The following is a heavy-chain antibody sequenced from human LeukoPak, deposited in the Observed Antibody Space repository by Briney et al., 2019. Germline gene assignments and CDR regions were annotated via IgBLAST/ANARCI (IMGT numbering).Heavy chain of an antibody. V-gene: IGHV1-69*05. CDR1: GGTFSSYA. CDR3: ARVDGHQGAYGDYPLGY. D-gene: IGHD4-17*01. J-gene: IGHJ4*02. Sequence: SVKVSCKASGGTFSSYAISWARQAPGQGLEWMGRIIPIFGTANYAQKFQGRVTITTDESTSTAYMELSSLRSEDTAVYYCARVDGHQGAYGDYPLGYWGQGTLVTVSS. CDR2: IIPIFGTA.